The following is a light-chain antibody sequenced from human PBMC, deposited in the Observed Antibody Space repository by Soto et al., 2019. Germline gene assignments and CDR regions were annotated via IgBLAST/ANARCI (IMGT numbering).Light chain of an antibody. CDR1: SSNIGAEYD. V-gene: IGLV1-40*01. Sequence: QSALTQPPSVSGAPGQRVTISCTGSSSNIGAEYDVHWYQQFPGTAPKLLIYANNNRPSGVPDRFSGSTSGTSASLAITGLQAEDEADYYCQSYDSSLSGYWVFGGGTQLTVL. CDR3: QSYDSSLSGYWV. CDR2: ANN. J-gene: IGLJ3*02.